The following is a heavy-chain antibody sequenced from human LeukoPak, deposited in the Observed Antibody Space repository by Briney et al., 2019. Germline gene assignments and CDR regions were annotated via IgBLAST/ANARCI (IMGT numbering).Heavy chain of an antibody. CDR2: INPNSGGT. Sequence: RASVKVSCKASGYTFTGYYMHWVRQAPGQGLEWMGWINPNSGGTNYAQRFQGRVTMTRDTSISTAYMELSRLRSDDTAVYYCASVSPNGAGYYGLDYWGQGTLVTVSS. D-gene: IGHD3-9*01. J-gene: IGHJ4*02. V-gene: IGHV1-2*02. CDR3: ASVSPNGAGYYGLDY. CDR1: GYTFTGYY.